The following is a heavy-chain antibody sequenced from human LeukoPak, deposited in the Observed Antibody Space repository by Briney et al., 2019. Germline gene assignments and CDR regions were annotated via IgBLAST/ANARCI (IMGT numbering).Heavy chain of an antibody. Sequence: GGCLRLSCAASGFTFSSYSMNWVRQAPGKGLEWVSSISSSSSYIYYADSVKGRFTISRDNAKNSLYLQMNSLRAEDTAVYYCAREPDTAMVREPFDYWGQGTLVTVSS. CDR2: ISSSSSYI. V-gene: IGHV3-21*01. D-gene: IGHD5-18*01. CDR3: AREPDTAMVREPFDY. J-gene: IGHJ4*02. CDR1: GFTFSSYS.